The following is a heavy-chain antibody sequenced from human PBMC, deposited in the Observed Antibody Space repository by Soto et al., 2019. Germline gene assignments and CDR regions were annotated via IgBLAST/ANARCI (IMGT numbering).Heavy chain of an antibody. CDR3: ARGEPHHYFDY. CDR2: IYSGGST. CDR1: GFTVSTNY. V-gene: IGHV3-66*01. Sequence: EVQLVESGGGLVQPGGSLRLSCAASGFTVSTNYMNWVRQAPGKGLEWVSVIYSGGSTYYADSVKGRFTISRDNSKNTLFLQMNSLRVDDTAVYYCARGEPHHYFDYWGQGTLVTVSS. D-gene: IGHD3-16*01. J-gene: IGHJ4*02.